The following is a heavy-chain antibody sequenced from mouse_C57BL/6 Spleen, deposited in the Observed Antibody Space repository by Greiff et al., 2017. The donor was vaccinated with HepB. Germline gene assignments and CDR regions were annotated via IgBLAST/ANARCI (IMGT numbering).Heavy chain of an antibody. V-gene: IGHV1-47*01. Sequence: LQESGAELVKPGASVKMSCKASGYTFTTYPIEWMKQDHGKSLEWIGNFHPYNDDTKYNDKFKGKATLTVEKSSSTVYLELSRLTSDDSAVYYCARGKAQGRDDAMDYWGQGTSVTVSS. CDR1: GYTFTTYP. J-gene: IGHJ4*01. CDR2: FHPYNDDT. CDR3: ARGKAQGRDDAMDY. D-gene: IGHD2-13*01.